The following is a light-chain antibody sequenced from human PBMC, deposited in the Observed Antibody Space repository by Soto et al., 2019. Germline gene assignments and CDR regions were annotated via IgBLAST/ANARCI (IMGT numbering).Light chain of an antibody. Sequence: DIQMTQSPSSLSASVGDRVTITCQASEDITNYLNWYQQKPGKAPKLLIYDASNLESGVPSRFSGSGSGTDFTFTISSLQSEDFAVYYCQQYDGWPRTFGQGTKLEIK. CDR1: EDITNY. CDR2: DAS. CDR3: QQYDGWPRT. J-gene: IGKJ2*01. V-gene: IGKV1-33*01.